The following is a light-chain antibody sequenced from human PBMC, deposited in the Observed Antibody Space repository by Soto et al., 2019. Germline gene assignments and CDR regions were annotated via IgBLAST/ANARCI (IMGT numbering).Light chain of an antibody. CDR1: QSVIYSVNNKNC. J-gene: IGKJ1*01. CDR3: QQYLATPRT. CDR2: WAS. V-gene: IGKV4-1*01. Sequence: DIVMTQSPDSLAVSLGEGATINCRSSQSVIYSVNNKNCLAWYQQKTGQTPKMLIYWASTRESGVPDRFSGSGSGTDFTLTISRLQAEDVAVYYCQQYLATPRTFGQGTKVDIK.